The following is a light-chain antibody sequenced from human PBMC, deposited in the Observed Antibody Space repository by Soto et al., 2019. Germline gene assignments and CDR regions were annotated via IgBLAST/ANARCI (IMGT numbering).Light chain of an antibody. J-gene: IGLJ2*01. CDR1: SSDEGFYNF. CDR3: STYRSSNTPVI. Sequence: QSALTQPASVSGSPGQSITISCTGTSSDEGFYNFVSWYQQNAGKAPKLIIYEVSNRPSGVSNRFSGSKSGNTASLTISGLQAEDEADYYCSTYRSSNTPVIFGGGTKLTVL. V-gene: IGLV2-14*01. CDR2: EVS.